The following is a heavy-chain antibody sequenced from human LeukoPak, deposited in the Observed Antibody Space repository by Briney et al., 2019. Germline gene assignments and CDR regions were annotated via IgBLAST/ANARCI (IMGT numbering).Heavy chain of an antibody. V-gene: IGHV5-51*01. J-gene: IGHJ4*02. CDR3: ARHLRYCTNGVCYSSYFDY. CDR2: IYPGDSDT. Sequence: GESLKISCKGSGYSFTNYWIGWVRQMPGKGLEWMGIIYPGDSDTRYSPSFQGQVTISADKSISTAYLQWSSLKASDTAMSYCARHLRYCTNGVCYSSYFDYWGQGTLVTVSS. D-gene: IGHD2-8*01. CDR1: GYSFTNYW.